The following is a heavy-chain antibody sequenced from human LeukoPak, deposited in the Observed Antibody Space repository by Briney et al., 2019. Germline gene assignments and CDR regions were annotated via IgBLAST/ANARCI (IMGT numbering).Heavy chain of an antibody. Sequence: SETLSLTCTVSGGSISTYYWSWIRQPPGKGLEWIGYIYYSGSTNYNPSLKSRVTISVDTSKNQFSLKLSSVTAADTAVYYCARHLYYYYGMDVWGQGTTVTVSS. D-gene: IGHD3-10*01. CDR1: GGSISTYY. CDR3: ARHLYYYYGMDV. CDR2: IYYSGST. V-gene: IGHV4-59*08. J-gene: IGHJ6*02.